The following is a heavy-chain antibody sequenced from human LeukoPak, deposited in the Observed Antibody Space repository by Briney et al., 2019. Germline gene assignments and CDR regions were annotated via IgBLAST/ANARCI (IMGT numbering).Heavy chain of an antibody. CDR1: GGSISDYY. V-gene: IGHV4-59*01. D-gene: IGHD3-3*01. CDR2: RYYTGSS. CDR3: AMTYDFWTGSFDY. J-gene: IGHJ4*02. Sequence: PSETLSLTRTVSGGSISDYYLSWIRQSPGKGLEWIGYRYYTGSSSQNPSLKSRVSISLDTPKNQFSLQLTSVTAADTAIYFCAMTYDFWTGSFDYWGQGSLVTVSS.